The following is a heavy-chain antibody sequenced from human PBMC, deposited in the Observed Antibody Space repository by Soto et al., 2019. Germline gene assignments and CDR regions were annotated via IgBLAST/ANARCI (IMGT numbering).Heavy chain of an antibody. Sequence: SVKVSCKASGGTFSIYAISCVLQSPVQWLEWMGGIIPIFGTANYAQKFQGRVTITADESTSTAYMELSSLRSEDTAVYYCARHLVVVIKSNYYYGMDVWGQGTTVTVSS. CDR1: GGTFSIYA. CDR3: ARHLVVVIKSNYYYGMDV. J-gene: IGHJ6*02. V-gene: IGHV1-69*13. D-gene: IGHD3-22*01. CDR2: IIPIFGTA.